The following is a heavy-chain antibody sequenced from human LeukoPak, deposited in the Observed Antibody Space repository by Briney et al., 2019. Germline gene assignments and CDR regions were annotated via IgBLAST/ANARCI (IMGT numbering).Heavy chain of an antibody. V-gene: IGHV1-69*01. D-gene: IGHD3-3*01. J-gene: IGHJ6*03. CDR1: GGTFSSDA. CDR3: ARETITIFGVVISYMDV. CDR2: IIPIFGTA. Sequence: SSVKVSCKXSGGTFSSDAISWVRRAPGQGLEWMGGIIPIFGTANYAQKFQGRVTITADESTSTAYMELSSLRSEDTAVYYCARETITIFGVVISYMDVWGKGTTVTVSS.